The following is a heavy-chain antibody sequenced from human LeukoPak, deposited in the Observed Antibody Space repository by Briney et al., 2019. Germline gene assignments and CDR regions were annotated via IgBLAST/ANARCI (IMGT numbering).Heavy chain of an antibody. D-gene: IGHD3-22*01. CDR1: GFTLSSYA. J-gene: IGHJ4*02. V-gene: IGHV3-23*01. CDR3: AKVTRARAVVVPFDY. CDR2: ISDSGDST. Sequence: PGGSLRLSCAASGFTLSSYAMSWVRQAPGKGLEWVSGISDSGDSTYYADSVKGRFTISRDNSKNTLDLQVNSLRDEDTAVYYCAKVTRARAVVVPFDYWGQGTLVTVSS.